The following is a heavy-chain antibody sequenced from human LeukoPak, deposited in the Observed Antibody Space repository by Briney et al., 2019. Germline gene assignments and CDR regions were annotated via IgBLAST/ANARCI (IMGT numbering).Heavy chain of an antibody. Sequence: ASVKVSCKASGYTFTGYYMHWVRQAPGQGLGWMGWINPNSGGTNYAQKFQGRVTMTRDTSISTAYMELSRLRSDDTAVYYCARGKQLVRNNWFDPWGQGTLVTVSS. V-gene: IGHV1-2*02. J-gene: IGHJ5*02. CDR3: ARGKQLVRNNWFDP. D-gene: IGHD6-13*01. CDR1: GYTFTGYY. CDR2: INPNSGGT.